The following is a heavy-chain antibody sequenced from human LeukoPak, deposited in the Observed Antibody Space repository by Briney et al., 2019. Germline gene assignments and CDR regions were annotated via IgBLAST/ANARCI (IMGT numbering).Heavy chain of an antibody. J-gene: IGHJ4*02. CDR1: GFTFSSYE. Sequence: GGSLRLSCAASGFTFSSYEMNWVRQAPGQGLEWVSYISNSGSTTYYADSVKGRFTISRDNAKNSLYLQMNSLRDEDTAVYYCAKDYFGSLEYWGQGILVTVSS. V-gene: IGHV3-48*03. CDR3: AKDYFGSLEY. CDR2: ISNSGSTT. D-gene: IGHD2/OR15-2a*01.